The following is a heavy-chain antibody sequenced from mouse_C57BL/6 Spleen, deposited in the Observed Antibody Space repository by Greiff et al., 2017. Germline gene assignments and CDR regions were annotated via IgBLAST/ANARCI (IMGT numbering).Heavy chain of an antibody. J-gene: IGHJ4*01. D-gene: IGHD3-2*02. Sequence: QVQLQQSGAELVKPGASVKISCTASGYAFSSYWMNWVKQRPGKGLEWIGQLYPGDGDTNYNGKFKGKATLTADKSSSTAYMQLGSLTSEDSAVYYCARYNSGARGYAMDYWGQGTSVTVSS. V-gene: IGHV1-80*01. CDR2: LYPGDGDT. CDR3: ARYNSGARGYAMDY. CDR1: GYAFSSYW.